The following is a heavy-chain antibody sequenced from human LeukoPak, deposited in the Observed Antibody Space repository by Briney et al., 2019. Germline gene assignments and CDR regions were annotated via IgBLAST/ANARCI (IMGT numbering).Heavy chain of an antibody. V-gene: IGHV1-2*06. CDR2: INPNSGGT. CDR1: GYTFTGYY. CDR3: AREPMVRDFNWFDP. D-gene: IGHD3-10*01. J-gene: IGHJ5*02. Sequence: GASVKVSCKASGYTFTGYYIHWVGQAPGQGREWMGRINPNSGGTNYAQKFQGRVTMTRDTSISTAYMQLSRLTSDDTAVYYCAREPMVRDFNWFDPWGQGTLVTVSS.